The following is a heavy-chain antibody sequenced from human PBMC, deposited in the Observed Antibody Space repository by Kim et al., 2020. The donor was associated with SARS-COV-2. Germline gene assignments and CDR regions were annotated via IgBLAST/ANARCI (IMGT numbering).Heavy chain of an antibody. CDR3: ARVLYCSGGSCYSGFDP. J-gene: IGHJ5*02. D-gene: IGHD2-15*01. CDR1: RGTFSSYG. V-gene: IGHV1-69*04. CDR2: IIPIVGIA. Sequence: SVKVSCKASRGTFSSYGISWVRQAPGQGLEWVGRIIPIVGIANYAQKFQGRVTITADKSTTTAYMELSSLRSEDTAVYYCARVLYCSGGSCYSGFDPWGQGTLVTVSS.